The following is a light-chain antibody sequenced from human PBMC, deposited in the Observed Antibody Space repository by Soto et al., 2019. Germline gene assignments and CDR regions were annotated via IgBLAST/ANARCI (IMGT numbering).Light chain of an antibody. CDR3: QQYGSSGT. Sequence: EIVMTQSPATLSVSPGGRVTLSCRASQSVSYYLAWYQQKPGQAPRLLIYGASNRATGIPDRFSGSGSGTDFTLTISRLEPEDFAVYYCQQYGSSGTFGQGTKVDIK. V-gene: IGKV3-20*01. J-gene: IGKJ1*01. CDR1: QSVSYY. CDR2: GAS.